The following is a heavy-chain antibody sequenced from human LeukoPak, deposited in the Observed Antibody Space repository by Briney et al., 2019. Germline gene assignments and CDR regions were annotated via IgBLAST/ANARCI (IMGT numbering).Heavy chain of an antibody. Sequence: PGGSLRLSCAASGFTFSSYEMNWVRQAPGQGLEWVSYISSGSTIYDADSVKGRFTISRDNAKNSLYLQMNSLRAEDTAVYYCARESIAVAGAPFDYWGQGTLVTGSS. J-gene: IGHJ4*02. D-gene: IGHD6-19*01. CDR2: ISSGSTI. CDR1: GFTFSSYE. V-gene: IGHV3-48*03. CDR3: ARESIAVAGAPFDY.